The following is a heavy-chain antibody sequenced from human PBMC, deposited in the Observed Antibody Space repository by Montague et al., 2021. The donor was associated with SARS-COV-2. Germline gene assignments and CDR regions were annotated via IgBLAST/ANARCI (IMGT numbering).Heavy chain of an antibody. CDR3: ARDSRIVGATGGMDV. CDR2: IKPDGGEK. D-gene: IGHD1-26*01. V-gene: IGHV3-7*03. Sequence: SLRLSCAASGFTFSSYWMSWVSQTPGKGLEWVANIKPDGGEKHYVDSVEGRFTISRDNAKNSLNLQMDSLRAEDTALYYCARDSRIVGATGGMDVWGQGTTVIVSS. J-gene: IGHJ6*02. CDR1: GFTFSSYW.